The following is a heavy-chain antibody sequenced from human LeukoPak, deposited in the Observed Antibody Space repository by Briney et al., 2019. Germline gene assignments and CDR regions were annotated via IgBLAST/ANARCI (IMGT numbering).Heavy chain of an antibody. J-gene: IGHJ3*02. CDR3: ARDSTPRITMIVVVMGAFDI. CDR1: GYTFTSYY. CDR2: INPSGGST. Sequence: ASVKVSCKASGYTFTSYYMHWVRQAPGQGLEWMGIINPSGGSTSYAQKFQGRVTMTRDTSTSTVYMELSSLRSEDTAAYYCARDSTPRITMIVVVMGAFDIWGQGTMVTVSS. D-gene: IGHD3-22*01. V-gene: IGHV1-46*01.